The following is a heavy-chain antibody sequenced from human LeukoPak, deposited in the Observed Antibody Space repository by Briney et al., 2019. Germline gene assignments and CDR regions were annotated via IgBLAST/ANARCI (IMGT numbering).Heavy chain of an antibody. V-gene: IGHV3-23*01. CDR3: AKNRTQYHDS. D-gene: IGHD1-14*01. CDR1: GFTFSIYD. Sequence: GRSLRLSCAASGFTFSIYDMSWVPQAPGKGLECVSAISGNGGSTYYTDSAKGRLTISRDNPKNTLYVQMNSLRAEDTAVYYCAKNRTQYHDSWGQGTPVTVSS. CDR2: ISGNGGST. J-gene: IGHJ4*02.